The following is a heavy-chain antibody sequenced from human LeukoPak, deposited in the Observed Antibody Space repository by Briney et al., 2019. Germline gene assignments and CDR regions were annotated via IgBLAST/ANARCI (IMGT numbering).Heavy chain of an antibody. D-gene: IGHD3-22*01. CDR2: IYTSGST. J-gene: IGHJ4*02. Sequence: PSETLSLTCTVSGGSISSGSYYWSWIRQPAGKGLEWIGRIYTSGSTNYNPSLKSRVTMSVDTSKNQFSLKLSSVTAADTAVYYCARGEYYYDSSGTGSFDYWGQGTLVTVSS. V-gene: IGHV4-61*02. CDR1: GGSISSGSYY. CDR3: ARGEYYYDSSGTGSFDY.